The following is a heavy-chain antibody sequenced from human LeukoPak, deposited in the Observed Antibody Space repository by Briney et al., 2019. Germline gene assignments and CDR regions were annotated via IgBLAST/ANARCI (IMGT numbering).Heavy chain of an antibody. CDR2: INHSGST. CDR3: ARAVSDSGYWYFDL. V-gene: IGHV4-34*01. J-gene: IGHJ2*01. CDR1: GGSFSGYY. D-gene: IGHD1-14*01. Sequence: SETLSLTCAVYGGSFSGYYWSWIRQPPGKGLEWIGEINHSGSTNYNPSLRSRVTMSVDTSKNQFSLKLSSVTAADTAVYYCARAVSDSGYWYFDLWGRGTLATVSS.